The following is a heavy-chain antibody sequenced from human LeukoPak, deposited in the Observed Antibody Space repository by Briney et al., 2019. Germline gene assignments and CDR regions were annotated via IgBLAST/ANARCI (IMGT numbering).Heavy chain of an antibody. CDR3: ARADSANFYDSGRYFNYFYMDV. Sequence: PSETLSLTCTVSGGSISSHYWSWIRQPPGKGLEFIGYMYYSGSTNYNPYLKSRVTISVDTSKNQFSLKLSSVTAADTAVYFCARADSANFYDSGRYFNYFYMDVWGRGTMVTVSS. V-gene: IGHV4-59*11. D-gene: IGHD3-10*01. CDR1: GGSISSHY. J-gene: IGHJ6*03. CDR2: MYYSGST.